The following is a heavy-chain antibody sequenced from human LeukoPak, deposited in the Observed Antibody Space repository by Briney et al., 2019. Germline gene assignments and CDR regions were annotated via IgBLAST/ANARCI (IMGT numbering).Heavy chain of an antibody. CDR3: AREGGSTFDY. J-gene: IGHJ4*02. CDR1: GGSFSGYY. CDR2: INHSGST. D-gene: IGHD3-16*01. Sequence: SETLSLTCAVYGGSFSGYYWSWIRQPPGKGLEWIGEINHSGSTYYNPSLKSRVTISVDRSKNQFSLKLSSVTAADTAVYYCAREGGSTFDYWGQGTLVTVSS. V-gene: IGHV4-34*01.